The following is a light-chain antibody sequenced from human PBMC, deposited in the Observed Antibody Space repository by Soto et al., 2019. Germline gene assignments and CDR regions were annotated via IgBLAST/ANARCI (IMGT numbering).Light chain of an antibody. CDR2: AAS. Sequence: DIQMTQSQSSLSASVGDRVTITCRASQGISNYLAGYQQKPGKVPKLLIYAASTLQSGVPSRFSGSGSGTDFTLTISSLQPEDVATYYCQKYNSAPNTFGQGTRLEIK. J-gene: IGKJ5*01. CDR1: QGISNY. CDR3: QKYNSAPNT. V-gene: IGKV1-27*01.